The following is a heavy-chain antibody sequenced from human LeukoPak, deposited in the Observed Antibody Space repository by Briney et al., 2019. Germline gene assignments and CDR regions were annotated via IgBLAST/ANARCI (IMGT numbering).Heavy chain of an antibody. V-gene: IGHV3-74*01. D-gene: IGHD6-19*01. CDR2: INSDGSTT. Sequence: GGSLRLSCAASRFTFSSYWMHWVRQAPGKGLVWVSRINSDGSTTTYADSVKGRFTISRDNAKNTLYLQMNSLRVEDTAVYYCARGGSYNSGWYEIDYWGQGTLVTVSS. CDR1: RFTFSSYW. J-gene: IGHJ4*02. CDR3: ARGGSYNSGWYEIDY.